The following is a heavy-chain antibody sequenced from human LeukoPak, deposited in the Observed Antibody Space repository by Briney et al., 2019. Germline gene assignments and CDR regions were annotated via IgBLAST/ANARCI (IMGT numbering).Heavy chain of an antibody. J-gene: IGHJ6*03. CDR1: GFTFSSYS. CDR2: ISSSSSTI. Sequence: GGSLRLSCAASGFTFSSYSINWVRQAPGKGLEWVSYISSSSSTIYYADSVKGRFTISRDNAKNSLYLQMNSLRAEDTAVYCCARDPYYYGSYYMDVWGKGTTVTVSS. D-gene: IGHD3-10*01. CDR3: ARDPYYYGSYYMDV. V-gene: IGHV3-48*01.